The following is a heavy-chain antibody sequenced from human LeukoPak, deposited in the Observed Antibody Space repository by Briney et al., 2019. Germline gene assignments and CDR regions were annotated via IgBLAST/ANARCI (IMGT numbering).Heavy chain of an antibody. CDR2: INHSGST. Sequence: PSETLSLTCAVYGGSFSGYYWSWIRQPPGKGLEWIGEINHSGSTNYNPSLKSRVTISVDTSKNQFSLKLSSVTAADTAVYYCARLRITMVRGFDYWGQGTLVTVSS. CDR1: GGSFSGYY. CDR3: ARLRITMVRGFDY. V-gene: IGHV4-34*01. D-gene: IGHD3-10*01. J-gene: IGHJ4*02.